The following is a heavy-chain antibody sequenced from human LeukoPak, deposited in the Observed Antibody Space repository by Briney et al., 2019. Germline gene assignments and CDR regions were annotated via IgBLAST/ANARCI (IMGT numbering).Heavy chain of an antibody. D-gene: IGHD5-12*01. V-gene: IGHV3-9*01. Sequence: PGGSLRLSCAASGFTFDDYAMHWVRQAPGKGLEWVSGISWNSGSIGYADSVKGRFTISRDSAKNSLYLQMNSLRAEDTALYYCAKDDTAGYSGSSVFDYWGQGTLVTVSS. CDR3: AKDDTAGYSGSSVFDY. CDR2: ISWNSGSI. J-gene: IGHJ4*02. CDR1: GFTFDDYA.